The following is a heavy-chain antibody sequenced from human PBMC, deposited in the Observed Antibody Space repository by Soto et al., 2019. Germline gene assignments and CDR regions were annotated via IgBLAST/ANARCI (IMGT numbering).Heavy chain of an antibody. V-gene: IGHV4-4*07. CDR3: VRDGTKTLRDWFDP. Sequence: KASETLSLTCTVCGASISGFYWSWIRKSAGKGLEWIGRIYATGTTDYNPSLKSRVMMSVDTSKKQFSLKLRSVTAADTAVYYCVRDGTKTLRDWFDPWGQGISVTVS. J-gene: IGHJ5*02. CDR2: IYATGTT. D-gene: IGHD1-1*01. CDR1: GASISGFY.